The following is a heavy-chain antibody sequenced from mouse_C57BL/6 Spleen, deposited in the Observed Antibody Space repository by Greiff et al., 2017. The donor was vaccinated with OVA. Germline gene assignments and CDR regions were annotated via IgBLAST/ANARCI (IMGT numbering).Heavy chain of an antibody. D-gene: IGHD2-5*01. CDR1: GYTFTSYW. CDR3: AEGGYSNPHGY. Sequence: QVQLQQPGAELVKPGASVKLSCKASGYTFTSYWMHWVKQRPGQGLEWIGMIHPNSGSTNYNEKFKSKATLTVDKSSSPAYMQLSSLTSEDSAVYYCAEGGYSNPHGYWGQGTTLTVSS. V-gene: IGHV1-64*01. CDR2: IHPNSGST. J-gene: IGHJ2*01.